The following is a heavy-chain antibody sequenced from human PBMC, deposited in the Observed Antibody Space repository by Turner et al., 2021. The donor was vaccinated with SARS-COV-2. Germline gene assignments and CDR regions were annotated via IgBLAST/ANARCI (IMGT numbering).Heavy chain of an antibody. CDR1: GFTFSSYG. CDR2: ISYDGSNK. J-gene: IGHJ4*02. V-gene: IGHV3-30*18. CDR3: AKDDNYDFWTGYYMY. D-gene: IGHD3-3*01. Sequence: VQLVESGGGLFQPGGSLRPSCEPFGFTFSSYGMHWVRQAPGKGLEWVAVISYDGSNKYYADSVKGRFTISRDNSKNTLYLQMNSLRAEDTAVYYCAKDDNYDFWTGYYMYWGQGTLVTVSS.